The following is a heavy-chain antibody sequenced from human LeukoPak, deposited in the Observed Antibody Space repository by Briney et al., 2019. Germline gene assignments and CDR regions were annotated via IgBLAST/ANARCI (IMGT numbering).Heavy chain of an antibody. CDR1: GGSISSYY. Sequence: EILSLTCTVSGGSISSYYWSWIRQPPGKGLEWVGYIYYSGSTNYNPSLKSRVTISVDTSKNQFSLKLSSVTAADTAVYYCARHVAAAGTFDYWGQGTLVTVSS. J-gene: IGHJ4*02. V-gene: IGHV4-59*01. D-gene: IGHD6-13*01. CDR3: ARHVAAAGTFDY. CDR2: IYYSGST.